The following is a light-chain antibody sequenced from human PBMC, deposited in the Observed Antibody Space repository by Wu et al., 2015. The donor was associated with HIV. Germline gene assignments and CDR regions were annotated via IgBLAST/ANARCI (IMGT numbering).Light chain of an antibody. Sequence: EIVLTQSPGTLSLSPGERATLSCRASQSVRDTYLAWYQQKPGQAPRLLIYGASNRATGIPDRFSGSGSGTDFTLTISRLEPEDFAVYYCQQYGKSPKYSFGQGTKLEIK. CDR3: QQYGKSPKYS. CDR1: QSVRDTY. J-gene: IGKJ2*03. V-gene: IGKV3-20*01. CDR2: GAS.